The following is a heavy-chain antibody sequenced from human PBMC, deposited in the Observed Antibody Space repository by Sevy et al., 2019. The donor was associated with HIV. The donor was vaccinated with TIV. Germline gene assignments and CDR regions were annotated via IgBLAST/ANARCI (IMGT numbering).Heavy chain of an antibody. Sequence: GGSLRLSCAASGFTFSSYSMNWVRQAPGKGLEWVSSISSSSSYIYYADSVKGRFTISRDNAKNSLYLQMNSLRAEDMAWYYCARDRYYYDKPAFDIWGQGTMVTVSS. CDR3: ARDRYYYDKPAFDI. J-gene: IGHJ3*02. CDR2: ISSSSSYI. V-gene: IGHV3-21*01. D-gene: IGHD3-22*01. CDR1: GFTFSSYS.